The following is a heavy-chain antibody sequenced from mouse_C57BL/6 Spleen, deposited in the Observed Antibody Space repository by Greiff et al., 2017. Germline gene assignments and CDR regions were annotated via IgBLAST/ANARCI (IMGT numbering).Heavy chain of an antibody. Sequence: QVQLQQPGAELVRPGSSVKLSCKASGYTFTSYWMHWVKQRPIQGLEWIGNIDPSDSETHYNQKFKDKATLTVDKSSSTAYMQLSSLTSEDSAVYYCAKRNYGNYDYDDWGKGTTLTVSS. CDR2: IDPSDSET. D-gene: IGHD2-1*01. V-gene: IGHV1-52*01. CDR3: AKRNYGNYDYDD. J-gene: IGHJ2*01. CDR1: GYTFTSYW.